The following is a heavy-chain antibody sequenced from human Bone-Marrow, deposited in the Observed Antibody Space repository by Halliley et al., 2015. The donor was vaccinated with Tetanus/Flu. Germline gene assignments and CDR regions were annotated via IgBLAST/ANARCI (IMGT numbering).Heavy chain of an antibody. CDR2: MYHSGST. J-gene: IGHJ4*02. CDR3: ARGAYYFAISGPLPPIYLDS. CDR1: GDSISRGDYS. V-gene: IGHV4-30-2*06. Sequence: TLSLTCTVSGDSISRGDYSWNWIRQSPGKGLEWIGYMYHSGSTFYSPSLESRVTISVDRSKNQFSLKLSSVTAADTAVFYCARGAYYFAISGPLPPIYLDSWGQGILVTVSS. D-gene: IGHD3-22*01.